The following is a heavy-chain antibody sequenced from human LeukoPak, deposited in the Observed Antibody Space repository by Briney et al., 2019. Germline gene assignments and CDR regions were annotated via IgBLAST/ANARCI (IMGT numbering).Heavy chain of an antibody. Sequence: SETLSLTCTVSGGSISSYYWSWIRQPAGKGLEWIGRIYTSGSTNYNPSLKSRVTMSVDTSKNQFSLKLSSVTAADTAVYYCAREGDYYGSGSSNWFDPWSQGTLVTVSS. CDR1: GGSISSYY. D-gene: IGHD3-10*01. J-gene: IGHJ5*02. CDR2: IYTSGST. CDR3: AREGDYYGSGSSNWFDP. V-gene: IGHV4-4*07.